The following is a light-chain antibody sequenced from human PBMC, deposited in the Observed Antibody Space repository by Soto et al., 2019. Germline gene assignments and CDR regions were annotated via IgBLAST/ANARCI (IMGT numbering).Light chain of an antibody. Sequence: QAVVTQEPSLTVSPGGTVTLTCAASTGTVTTGHYSCWYQQKPGQAPRTLIYETDKKHSWTPDRFSGSLLRGRAALTLSGSRREDEADYYCLLSYSHGVVFGGGTKLTVL. CDR3: LLSYSHGVV. CDR2: ETD. V-gene: IGLV7-46*01. CDR1: TGTVTTGHY. J-gene: IGLJ3*02.